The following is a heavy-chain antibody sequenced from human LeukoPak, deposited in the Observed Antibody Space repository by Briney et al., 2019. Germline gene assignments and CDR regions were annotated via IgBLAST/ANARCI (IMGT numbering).Heavy chain of an antibody. J-gene: IGHJ6*03. Sequence: GGSLRLSCAASGFTFSSYGMHWVRQAPGKGLEWVAVISYDGSNKYYADSVKGRFTISRDNSKNTLYLQMNSLRAEDTAVYYCAKDANRKGTTDYYMDVWGKGTPVTVSS. CDR2: ISYDGSNK. CDR1: GFTFSSYG. V-gene: IGHV3-30*18. D-gene: IGHD1-1*01. CDR3: AKDANRKGTTDYYMDV.